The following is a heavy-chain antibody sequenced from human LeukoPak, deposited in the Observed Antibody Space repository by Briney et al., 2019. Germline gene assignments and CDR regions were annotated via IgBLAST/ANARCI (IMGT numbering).Heavy chain of an antibody. Sequence: SETLSLTCTVSGGSISSYYWSWIRQPPGKGLEWIGYIYYSGSTNYNPSLKSRVTISVDTSKNQFSLKLSSVTAADTAAYYCARAIIGNFDYWGQGTLVTVSS. CDR2: IYYSGST. J-gene: IGHJ4*02. D-gene: IGHD1-26*01. CDR3: ARAIIGNFDY. CDR1: GGSISSYY. V-gene: IGHV4-59*01.